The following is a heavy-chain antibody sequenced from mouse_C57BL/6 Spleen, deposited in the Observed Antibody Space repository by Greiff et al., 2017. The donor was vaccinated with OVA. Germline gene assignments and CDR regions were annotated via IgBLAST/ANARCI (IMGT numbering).Heavy chain of an antibody. CDR3: ARSRGTTYYFDD. J-gene: IGHJ2*01. V-gene: IGHV1-54*01. D-gene: IGHD2-14*01. Sequence: VQLQQSGAELVRPGTSVKVSCKASGYAFTNYLIEWVKQRPGQGLEWIGVINPGSGGTNYNEKFKGKATLTADKSSSTAYMQLSSLTSEDFAVYFGARSRGTTYYFDDGGQGTTLTVAS. CDR2: INPGSGGT. CDR1: GYAFTNYL.